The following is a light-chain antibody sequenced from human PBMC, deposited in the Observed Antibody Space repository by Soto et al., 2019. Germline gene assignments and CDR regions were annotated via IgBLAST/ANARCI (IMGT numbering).Light chain of an antibody. V-gene: IGKV3-11*01. CDR2: DAS. CDR3: QQHSNXPPXT. Sequence: EIVLTQSPATLSLSPGERATLSCRASQSISNYVAWYQQKPGQATRLLIYDASDRATGIPGRFSGSGSGTDFTXTXSXXXXXXXXXYYCQQHSNXPPXTFGQGTR. CDR1: QSISNY. J-gene: IGKJ5*01.